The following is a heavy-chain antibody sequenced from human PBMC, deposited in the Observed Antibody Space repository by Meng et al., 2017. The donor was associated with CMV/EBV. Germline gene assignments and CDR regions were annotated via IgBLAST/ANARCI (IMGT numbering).Heavy chain of an antibody. Sequence: VKLGQSRTEVNMPRASVKVSCKCSRYTFTSYGISWVRQAPGKVLEWMGWISAYNGNTNYAQKLQGRVTMTTDTSTSTAYMELRSIRSDDTAVYYCARDPLFGGGGRFDLWGRGTLVTVSS. CDR3: ARDPLFGGGGRFDL. J-gene: IGHJ2*01. CDR1: RYTFTSYG. D-gene: IGHD3-10*01. CDR2: ISAYNGNT. V-gene: IGHV1-18*01.